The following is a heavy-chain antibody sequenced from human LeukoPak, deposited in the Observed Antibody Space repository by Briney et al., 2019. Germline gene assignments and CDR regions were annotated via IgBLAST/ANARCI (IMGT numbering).Heavy chain of an antibody. Sequence: PGGSLRLSCAASGFTFSSYAMHWVRHAPGKGLEWVSLISNDGSNKYYADSTKSRFTISTDNYKKTMYLQINGLRAEDRAVYYWARGNCLDYWGQGTLVTVSS. CDR2: ISNDGSNK. D-gene: IGHD2-21*01. CDR3: ARGNCLDY. J-gene: IGHJ4*02. CDR1: GFTFSSYA. V-gene: IGHV3-30*04.